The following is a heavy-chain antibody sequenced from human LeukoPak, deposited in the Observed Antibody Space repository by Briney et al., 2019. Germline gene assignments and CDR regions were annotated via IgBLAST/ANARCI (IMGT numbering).Heavy chain of an antibody. CDR2: IKQDGSEK. Sequence: GGSLRLSCAASGFTFSSYAMSWVRQAPGKGLEWVANIKQDGSEKYYADSVKGRFTISRDNAKNSLYLQMNSLRAEDTAVYYCARRSLYIVWGEFDYWGQGTLVTVSS. J-gene: IGHJ4*02. V-gene: IGHV3-7*01. CDR3: ARRSLYIVWGEFDY. CDR1: GFTFSSYA. D-gene: IGHD3-16*01.